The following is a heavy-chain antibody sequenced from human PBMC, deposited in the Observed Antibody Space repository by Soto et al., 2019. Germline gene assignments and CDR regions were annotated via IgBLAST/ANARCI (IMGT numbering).Heavy chain of an antibody. V-gene: IGHV4-4*02. CDR1: GGSISSSNC. D-gene: IGHD7-27*01. CDR2: IYHSGST. CDR3: ARRWGTYFDF. J-gene: IGHJ4*02. Sequence: PSETLSLTCAVSGGSISSSNCWSWVRQPPGKGLEWIGEIYHSGSTNYNPSLKSRVTISLDKSKNQFSLKLSSVTAADTAVYYCARRWGTYFDFWGQGTLVTVSS.